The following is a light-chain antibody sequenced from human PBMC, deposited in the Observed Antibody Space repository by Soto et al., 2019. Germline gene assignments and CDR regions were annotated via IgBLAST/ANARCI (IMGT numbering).Light chain of an antibody. Sequence: EIVMTQSPATLSVSPGERATLYCRASQSVSSNLGWYQHKPGQAPRLLIYGASTRATGIPARFSGSGSGTDLTLTISGLQSEDFAVYYCQQYNDSHPGYTFGQGTKVDIX. CDR1: QSVSSN. V-gene: IGKV3-15*01. CDR2: GAS. J-gene: IGKJ2*01. CDR3: QQYNDSHPGYT.